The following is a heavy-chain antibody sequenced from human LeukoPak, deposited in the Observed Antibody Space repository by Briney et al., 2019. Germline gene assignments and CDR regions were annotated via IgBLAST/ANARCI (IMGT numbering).Heavy chain of an antibody. CDR3: ARGASTFGGSGSYLFDY. D-gene: IGHD3-10*01. Sequence: SETLSLTCTVSGGSISSSSYYWGWIRQPPGKGLEWIGSIYYSGSTYYNPSLKSRVTISVDTSKNQFSLKLSSVTAADTAVYYCARGASTFGGSGSYLFDYWGQGTLVTVSS. V-gene: IGHV4-39*01. J-gene: IGHJ4*02. CDR1: GGSISSSSYY. CDR2: IYYSGST.